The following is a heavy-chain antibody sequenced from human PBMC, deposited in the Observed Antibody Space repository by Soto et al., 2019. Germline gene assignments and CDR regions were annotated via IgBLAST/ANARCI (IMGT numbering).Heavy chain of an antibody. J-gene: IGHJ4*02. CDR2: ITESGGYT. V-gene: IGHV3-23*01. Sequence: EVQLLESGGGLVQPGGSLRLSCAASGFTFSNYAFNWVRQAPGKGLEWVSGITESGGYTDYADSVRGRFTISRDNSKNTLYVQMNSMRAEDTAVYYWAKGTFGNGWSSWGQGTLVAVSS. CDR1: GFTFSNYA. D-gene: IGHD3-16*01. CDR3: AKGTFGNGWSS.